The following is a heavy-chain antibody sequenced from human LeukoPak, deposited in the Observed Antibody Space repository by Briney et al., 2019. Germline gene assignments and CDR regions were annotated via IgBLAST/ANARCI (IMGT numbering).Heavy chain of an antibody. CDR2: ISAYNGNT. V-gene: IGHV1-18*01. CDR3: ARDYRLAVAGIFDP. CDR1: GYTFTSYA. Sequence: ASVKVSCKASGYTFTSYAMNWVRQAPGQGLEWVGWISAYNGNTNYAQKLQGRVTMTTDTSTNTAYMELRSLRSDDTAVYYCARDYRLAVAGIFDPWGQGTLVTVSS. J-gene: IGHJ5*02. D-gene: IGHD6-19*01.